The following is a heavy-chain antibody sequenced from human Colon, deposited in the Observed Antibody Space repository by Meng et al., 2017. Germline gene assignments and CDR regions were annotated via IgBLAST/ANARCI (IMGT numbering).Heavy chain of an antibody. V-gene: IGHV4-61*01. D-gene: IGHD6-19*01. CDR3: ATGPGYSSGLDS. CDR1: GGSTSSGNDY. Sequence: GPDLVSPSEPLSLTCTVSGGSTSSGNDYWSCIRQAPGKGLEWIGYISYSGNCLYNPSLKSRVDISTDTSRRQCSLKFNSVTAADTAIYYCATGPGYSSGLDSWGRGALVTVSS. CDR2: ISYSGNC. J-gene: IGHJ4*02.